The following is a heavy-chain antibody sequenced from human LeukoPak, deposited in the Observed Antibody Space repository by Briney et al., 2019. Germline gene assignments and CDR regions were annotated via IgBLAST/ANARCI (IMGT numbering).Heavy chain of an antibody. V-gene: IGHV3-21*04. Sequence: GGSLRLSCAASGFTFSSYSMNWVRQAPGKGLEGVSSISSSSSYIYYADSVKGRFTISRDNAKNSLYLQMSSLRAEDTAVHYCARSDFWSGYHRGYFDYWGQGTLVTVSS. CDR2: ISSSSSYI. J-gene: IGHJ4*02. CDR3: ARSDFWSGYHRGYFDY. CDR1: GFTFSSYS. D-gene: IGHD3-3*01.